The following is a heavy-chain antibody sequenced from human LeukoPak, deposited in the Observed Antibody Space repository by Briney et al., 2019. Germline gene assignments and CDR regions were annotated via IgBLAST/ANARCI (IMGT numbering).Heavy chain of an antibody. CDR1: GYIFSEYA. Sequence: ASVKVSCKASGYIFSEYAISWVRQAPGQGLEWMGWISVYNGNTNYAQKFQGRVTMTTDTPTRTAYMDLRSLRSDDTAVYYCARRVVIAPDNCFEPWGQGTLVTVSS. D-gene: IGHD2-21*01. CDR3: ARRVVIAPDNCFEP. J-gene: IGHJ5*02. CDR2: ISVYNGNT. V-gene: IGHV1-18*04.